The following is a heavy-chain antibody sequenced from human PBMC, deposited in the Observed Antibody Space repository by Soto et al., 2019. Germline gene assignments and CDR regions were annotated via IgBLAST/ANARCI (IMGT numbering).Heavy chain of an antibody. D-gene: IGHD1-1*01. CDR3: ARDTTPSL. CDR1: GASISSYY. J-gene: IGHJ4*02. CDR2: VYYSGST. Sequence: QVQLQESGPGLVKPSETLSLTCTVSGASISSYYWSWIRQPPGKGLEWIGYVYYSGSTNYNPSLMSRLTISVDTSKNQFSLKLSSVTAADTAMYYCARDTTPSLWGQGTLVTVSS. V-gene: IGHV4-59*01.